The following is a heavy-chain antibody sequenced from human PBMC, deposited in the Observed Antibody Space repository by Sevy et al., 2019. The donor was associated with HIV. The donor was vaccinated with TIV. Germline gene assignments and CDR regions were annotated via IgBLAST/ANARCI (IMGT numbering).Heavy chain of an antibody. Sequence: ASVKVSCKASGYTFTSYYMHWVRQAPGQGLEWMGIINPSGGSTSYAQKFQGRVTMTRETSTSTVYMELSSLGSEDTAVYYCARDGEYYGSGSSNWFDPWGQGTLVTVSS. CDR2: INPSGGST. CDR3: ARDGEYYGSGSSNWFDP. V-gene: IGHV1-46*01. J-gene: IGHJ5*02. D-gene: IGHD3-10*01. CDR1: GYTFTSYY.